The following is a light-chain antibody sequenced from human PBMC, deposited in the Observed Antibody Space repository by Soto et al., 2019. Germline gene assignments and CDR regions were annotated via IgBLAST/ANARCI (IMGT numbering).Light chain of an antibody. Sequence: EVVLTQSPATLSLSPGESATLSCRASQSVSSYLAWYQQKPGQGPRLLIYDASNRATGVSARFSGSGSGTDFTLTISRLEPEDFAVYYCQQRSNWPLTLGGGTKVDIK. J-gene: IGKJ4*01. CDR2: DAS. V-gene: IGKV3-11*01. CDR1: QSVSSY. CDR3: QQRSNWPLT.